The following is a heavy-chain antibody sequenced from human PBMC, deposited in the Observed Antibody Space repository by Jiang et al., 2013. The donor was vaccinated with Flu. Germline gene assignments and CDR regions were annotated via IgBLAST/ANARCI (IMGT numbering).Heavy chain of an antibody. J-gene: IGHJ4*02. D-gene: IGHD2-21*02. CDR2: IIPWLGIV. V-gene: IGHV1-69*04. CDR1: GDTFSMSS. Sequence: SGAEVKKPGSSVRVSCKASGDTFSMSSINWVRQAPGQGLEWMGRIIPWLGIVQYAQNFQGRITVTAEKSTTTAYMDLTSLTSDDTAVYFCARAPSAYCGGDCPYYFDHWGQGTLVTVSS. CDR3: ARAPSAYCGGDCPYYFDH.